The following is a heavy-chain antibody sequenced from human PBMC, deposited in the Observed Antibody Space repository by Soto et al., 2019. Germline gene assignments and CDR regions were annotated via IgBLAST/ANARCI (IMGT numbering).Heavy chain of an antibody. CDR3: ARDEDSSGWCDY. J-gene: IGHJ4*02. D-gene: IGHD6-19*01. Sequence: EVQLVESGGGLVKPGGSLRLSCAASGFTFSSYSMNWVRQAPGKGLEWVSSISSSSSYIYYADSVKGRCTISRDNAKNSLYLQMNSLRAEDTAVYYCARDEDSSGWCDYWGQGTLVTVSS. CDR2: ISSSSSYI. CDR1: GFTFSSYS. V-gene: IGHV3-21*01.